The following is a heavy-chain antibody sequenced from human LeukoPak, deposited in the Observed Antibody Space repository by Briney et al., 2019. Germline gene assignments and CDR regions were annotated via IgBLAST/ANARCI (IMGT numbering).Heavy chain of an antibody. J-gene: IGHJ1*01. Sequence: ASVKVSCKASGYTFTGYYMHWVRQAPRQGLEWMGWINPNSGGTNYAQKFQGRVTMTRDTSISTAYMELSRLRSDDTAVYYCARDPPCSGGSCYPEYFQHWGQGTLVTVSS. D-gene: IGHD2-15*01. V-gene: IGHV1-2*02. CDR2: INPNSGGT. CDR1: GYTFTGYY. CDR3: ARDPPCSGGSCYPEYFQH.